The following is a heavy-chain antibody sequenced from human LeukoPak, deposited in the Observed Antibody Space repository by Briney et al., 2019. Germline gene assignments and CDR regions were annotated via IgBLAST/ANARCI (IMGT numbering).Heavy chain of an antibody. V-gene: IGHV3-15*01. CDR3: TTVSDLGWFDP. CDR2: IKSKTDGGTT. Sequence: GGSLRLSCAASGFTFSNAWMSRVRQAPGKGLEWVGRIKSKTDGGTTNYAAPVKGRFTISRDDSKNTLYLQMNSLKTEDTAMYYCTTVSDLGWFDPWGQGTLVTVSS. J-gene: IGHJ5*02. CDR1: GFTFSNAW.